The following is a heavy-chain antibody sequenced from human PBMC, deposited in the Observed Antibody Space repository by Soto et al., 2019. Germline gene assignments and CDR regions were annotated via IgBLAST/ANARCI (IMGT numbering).Heavy chain of an antibody. J-gene: IGHJ4*02. D-gene: IGHD3-22*01. Sequence: PGGSLRLSCVASGFTFSRYAMHWVRQAPGKGLEWVAVISSDVSKKYYADSVKDRFTISRDNSKNTLFLQMNSLRAEDTAVYYGARVHDYYDSSGYLYYFDYWGQGTLVTVSS. CDR2: ISSDVSKK. CDR3: ARVHDYYDSSGYLYYFDY. V-gene: IGHV3-30-3*01. CDR1: GFTFSRYA.